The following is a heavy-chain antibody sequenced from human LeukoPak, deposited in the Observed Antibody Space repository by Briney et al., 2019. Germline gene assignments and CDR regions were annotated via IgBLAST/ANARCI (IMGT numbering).Heavy chain of an antibody. CDR2: ISSSGSTT. D-gene: IGHD2/OR15-2a*01. Sequence: GGSLRLSCVASGFTFSRFEMNWVRQAPGKGLEWVSSISSSGSTTYYADSVKGRFTISRDNAKNSLYLQMNSLRAEDTAVYYCARGTTYFDYWGQGTLVTVSS. CDR1: GFTFSRFE. V-gene: IGHV3-48*03. CDR3: ARGTTYFDY. J-gene: IGHJ4*02.